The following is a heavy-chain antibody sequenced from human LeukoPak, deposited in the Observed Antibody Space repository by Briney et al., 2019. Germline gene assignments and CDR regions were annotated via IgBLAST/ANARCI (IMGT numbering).Heavy chain of an antibody. V-gene: IGHV3-21*01. Sequence: GGSLRLSCAASGFTFSSYSMNWVRQAPGKGLEWVSSISSSSSYIYYADSVKGRFTISRDNAKNSLYLHMNSLRAEDTAVYYCARPANTVTGFDYWGQGTLVTVSS. CDR3: ARPANTVTGFDY. CDR2: ISSSSSYI. J-gene: IGHJ4*02. CDR1: GFTFSSYS. D-gene: IGHD2-8*02.